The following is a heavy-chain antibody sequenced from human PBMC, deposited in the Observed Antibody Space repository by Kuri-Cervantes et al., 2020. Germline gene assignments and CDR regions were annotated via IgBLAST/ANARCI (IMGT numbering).Heavy chain of an antibody. Sequence: GESLKISCAASEFTFSNYWMSWVRQAPGKGLEWVANIKQDGSEKYYVDSVKGRFTISRDNSKNTLYPQMNSLRAEDTAVYYCARDYRSRLVSNWFDPWGQGTLVTVSS. CDR2: IKQDGSEK. CDR1: EFTFSNYW. D-gene: IGHD3-16*02. CDR3: ARDYRSRLVSNWFDP. V-gene: IGHV3-7*01. J-gene: IGHJ5*01.